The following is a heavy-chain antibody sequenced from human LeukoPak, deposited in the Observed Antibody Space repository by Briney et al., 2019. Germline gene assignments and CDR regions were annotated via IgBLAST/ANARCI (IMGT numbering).Heavy chain of an antibody. J-gene: IGHJ4*02. CDR3: ARGGVVVVTAIGY. Sequence: SEALSLTCAVYGGSFSGYYWSWIRQPPGKGLEWIGEINHSGSTNYNPSLKSRVTISVDTSKNQFSLKLSSVTAADTAVYYCARGGVVVVTAIGYWGQGTLVTVSS. CDR1: GGSFSGYY. CDR2: INHSGST. V-gene: IGHV4-34*01. D-gene: IGHD2-21*02.